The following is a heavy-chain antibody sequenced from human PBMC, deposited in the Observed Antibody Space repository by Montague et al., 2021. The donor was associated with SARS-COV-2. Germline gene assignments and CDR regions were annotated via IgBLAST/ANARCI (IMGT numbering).Heavy chain of an antibody. CDR1: GFTFSSYE. CDR3: ARDERYSGYDWFDP. D-gene: IGHD5-12*01. CDR2: ISTRGETI. J-gene: IGHJ5*02. Sequence: SLRLSFAASGFTFSSYEMNWVRQAPGKGLEWISYISTRGETIYYADSVKDRFTISRDNAKNSLYLQMNSLRAEDTAVYYCARDERYSGYDWFDPWGQGTLVTVSS. V-gene: IGHV3-48*03.